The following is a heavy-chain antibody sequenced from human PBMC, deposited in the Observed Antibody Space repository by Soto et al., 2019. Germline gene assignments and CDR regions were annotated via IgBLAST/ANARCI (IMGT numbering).Heavy chain of an antibody. CDR2: ISGSGGST. V-gene: IGHV3-23*01. J-gene: IGHJ4*02. Sequence: GGSLRLSCAASGFTFSSYAMSWVRQAPGKGLEWVSAISGSGGSTYYADSVKGRFTISRDNSKNTLYLQMNSLRAEDTAVYYCAKIRYWVRGVINRVLYNRLDYWGQGTLVTVSS. CDR1: GFTFSSYA. CDR3: AKIRYWVRGVINRVLYNRLDY. D-gene: IGHD3-10*01.